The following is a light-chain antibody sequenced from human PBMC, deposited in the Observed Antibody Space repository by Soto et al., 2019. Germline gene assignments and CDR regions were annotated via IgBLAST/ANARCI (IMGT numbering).Light chain of an antibody. V-gene: IGKV3-20*01. CDR1: QSVDSNY. J-gene: IGKJ2*01. CDR2: GTS. Sequence: ETVVTQSPGTLSLSPGEGATLSCRASQSVDSNYLAWYQQRPGQAPRLLIHGTSNRASGIPDRFSGSGSGTDFTLTISTLEPEDFAVYYCQQYGTAPYTFGQGTTLEFK. CDR3: QQYGTAPYT.